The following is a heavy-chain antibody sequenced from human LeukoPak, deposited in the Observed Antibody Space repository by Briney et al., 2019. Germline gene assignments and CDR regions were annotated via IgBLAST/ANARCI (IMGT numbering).Heavy chain of an antibody. Sequence: GSLRLSCAASGLTVSSNCMSWVRQAPGKGLEWIGNIFYSGSTYYSPSLKSRVTISLDTSRNQFSLKLNSVTAADTAVYYCAKSNGYGLVDIWGQGTMVTVSS. J-gene: IGHJ3*02. D-gene: IGHD3-10*01. V-gene: IGHV4-59*02. CDR1: GLTVSSNC. CDR2: IFYSGST. CDR3: AKSNGYGLVDI.